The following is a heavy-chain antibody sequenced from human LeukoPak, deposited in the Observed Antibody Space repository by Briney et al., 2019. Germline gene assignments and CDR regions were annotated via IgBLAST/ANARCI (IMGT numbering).Heavy chain of an antibody. CDR1: GYTFTSYD. Sequence: EASVKVSCKASGYTFTSYDINWVRQATGQGLEWMGWMNPNSGNTGYAQKFQGRVTMTSNTSISTVYMELSSLRSEDTAVYYCARGGDYYDSSGYRPAWFDPWGQGTLVTVSS. CDR2: MNPNSGNT. CDR3: ARGGDYYDSSGYRPAWFDP. D-gene: IGHD3-22*01. V-gene: IGHV1-8*01. J-gene: IGHJ5*02.